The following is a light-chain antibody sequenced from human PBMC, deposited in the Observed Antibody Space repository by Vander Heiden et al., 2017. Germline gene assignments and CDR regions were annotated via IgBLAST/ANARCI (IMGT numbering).Light chain of an antibody. CDR3: HQYNSHWT. Sequence: EIVMTQSPATLSVSPGERATLPCRASQSIRSNLAWYQQKPGQTPRLLIYGASTRATGVPASFSGSASGTEFTLTINSLQSEDFALYYCHQYNSHWTFGQGTKVESK. J-gene: IGKJ1*01. CDR2: GAS. V-gene: IGKV3-15*01. CDR1: QSIRSN.